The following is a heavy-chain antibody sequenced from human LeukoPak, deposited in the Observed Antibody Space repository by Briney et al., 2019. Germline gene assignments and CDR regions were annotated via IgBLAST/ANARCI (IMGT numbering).Heavy chain of an antibody. CDR3: ARGYGDYYYYYGMDV. V-gene: IGHV1-69*01. CDR2: IIPIFGTA. J-gene: IGHJ6*02. CDR1: GGTFSSYA. Sequence: SAKVSCKASGGTFSSYAISWVRQAPGQGLEWMGGIIPIFGTANYAQKFQGRVTITADESTSTAYMELSSLRSEDTAVYYCARGYGDYYYYYGMDVWGQGTTVTVSS. D-gene: IGHD4-17*01.